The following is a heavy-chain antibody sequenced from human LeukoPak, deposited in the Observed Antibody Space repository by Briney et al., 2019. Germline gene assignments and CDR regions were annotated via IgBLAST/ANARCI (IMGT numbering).Heavy chain of an antibody. D-gene: IGHD3-3*01. CDR2: ISSSSSYI. CDR1: GFTFSSYS. V-gene: IGHV3-21*01. Sequence: KPGGSLRLSCAASGFTFSSYSMNWVRQAPGKGLEWVSSISSSSSYIYYADSVKGRFTISRDNAKNSLYLQMNSLRAEDTAVYYCARGLHVDFWTFDYWGQGTLVTVSS. J-gene: IGHJ4*02. CDR3: ARGLHVDFWTFDY.